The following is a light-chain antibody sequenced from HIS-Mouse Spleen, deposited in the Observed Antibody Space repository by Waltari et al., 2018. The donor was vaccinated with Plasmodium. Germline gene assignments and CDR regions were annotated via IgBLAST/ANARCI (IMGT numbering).Light chain of an antibody. J-gene: IGLJ1*01. V-gene: IGLV3-1*01. CDR1: KLGDKY. CDR3: QAWDSSTDYV. CDR2: QDS. Sequence: SYELTQPPSVSVSPGQTASITCSGDKLGDKYACWYQRKPGQSPVLVIYQDSKRPSGIPVRFSGSNSGNTATLTISGTQAMDEADYYCQAWDSSTDYVFGTGTKVTVL.